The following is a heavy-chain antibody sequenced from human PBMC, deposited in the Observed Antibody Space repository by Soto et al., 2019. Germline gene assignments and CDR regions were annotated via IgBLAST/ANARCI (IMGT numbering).Heavy chain of an antibody. D-gene: IGHD2-15*01. Sequence: SVKVSCKASGGTFSSYAISWVRQAPGQGLEWMGGIIPIFGTANYAQKFQGRVTITADESTSTAYMELSSLRSDDTAVYYCATQCPHFYCSGGSCCDRYFDYWGQGTLVTVSS. CDR2: IIPIFGTA. V-gene: IGHV1-69*13. J-gene: IGHJ4*02. CDR1: GGTFSSYA. CDR3: ATQCPHFYCSGGSCCDRYFDY.